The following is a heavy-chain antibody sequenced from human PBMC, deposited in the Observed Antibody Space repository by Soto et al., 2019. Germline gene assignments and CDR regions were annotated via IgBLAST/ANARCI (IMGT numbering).Heavy chain of an antibody. Sequence: GASAKVSFKASVYTLTSYGISWVRQAPGQGLEWMGWVSGYYGNTNYAQKFQGRVTMTTDTSTSTAYMDLRSLRSDDTAVYYCVRDTYYSGSGTYYNVDYWGQGTLVTVSS. CDR3: VRDTYYSGSGTYYNVDY. CDR2: VSGYYGNT. V-gene: IGHV1-18*01. CDR1: VYTLTSYG. J-gene: IGHJ4*02. D-gene: IGHD3-10*01.